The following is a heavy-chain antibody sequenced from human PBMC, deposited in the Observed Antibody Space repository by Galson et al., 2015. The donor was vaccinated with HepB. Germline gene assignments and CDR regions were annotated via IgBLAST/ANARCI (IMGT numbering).Heavy chain of an antibody. CDR2: ISSNGGST. CDR1: GFTFSSDA. J-gene: IGHJ4*02. D-gene: IGHD2-2*01. Sequence: SLRLSCAASGFTFSSDAMHWVRQAPGKGLEYVSAISSNGGSTYYADSVKGRFTISRDNSKNTLYLQMSSLRAEDTAVYYCVKDPLKSSSSTSPFDYWGQGTLVTVSS. V-gene: IGHV3-64D*06. CDR3: VKDPLKSSSSTSPFDY.